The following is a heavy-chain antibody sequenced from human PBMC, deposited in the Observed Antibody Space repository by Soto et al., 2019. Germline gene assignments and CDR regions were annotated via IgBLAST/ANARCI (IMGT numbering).Heavy chain of an antibody. J-gene: IGHJ6*02. CDR3: ARHPGGRGYYYGMDV. D-gene: IGHD2-15*01. CDR2: IIPIFGTA. V-gene: IGHV1-69*13. CDR1: VGTLSSNA. Sequence: SVKVSCKASVGTLSSNAISWVRQDPGQGLEWMGGIIPIFGTANYAQKFQGRVTITADESTSTAYMELSSLRSEDTAVYYCARHPGGRGYYYGMDVWGQGTTVTVSS.